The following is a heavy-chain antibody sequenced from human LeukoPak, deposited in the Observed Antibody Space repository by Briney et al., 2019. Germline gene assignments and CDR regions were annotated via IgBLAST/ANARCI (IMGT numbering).Heavy chain of an antibody. CDR1: GFTFSSYA. Sequence: GGSLRLSCAASGFTFSSYAMHWVRQAPGEGLEWVAVISYDGSNKYYADSVKGRFTISRDNSKNTLYLQMNSLRAEDTAVYYCARQTPSYFDYWGQGTLVTVSS. J-gene: IGHJ4*02. CDR3: ARQTPSYFDY. CDR2: ISYDGSNK. V-gene: IGHV3-30-3*01.